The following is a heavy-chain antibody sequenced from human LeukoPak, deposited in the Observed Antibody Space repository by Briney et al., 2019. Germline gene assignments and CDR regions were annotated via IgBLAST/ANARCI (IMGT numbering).Heavy chain of an antibody. Sequence: PSETLSLTCTVSGGSISSYYWSWIRQPPGKGLEWIGEINHSGSTNYNPSLKSRVTISVDTSKNQFSLKLSSVTAADTAVYYCARGPNYYDSSGYNRVYFDYWGQGTLVTVSS. D-gene: IGHD3-22*01. CDR2: INHSGST. V-gene: IGHV4-34*01. J-gene: IGHJ4*02. CDR1: GGSISSYY. CDR3: ARGPNYYDSSGYNRVYFDY.